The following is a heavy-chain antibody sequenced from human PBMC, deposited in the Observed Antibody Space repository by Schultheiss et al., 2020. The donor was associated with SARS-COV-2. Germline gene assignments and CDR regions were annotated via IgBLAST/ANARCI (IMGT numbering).Heavy chain of an antibody. CDR3: ATARGYGSGSYFSGNWFDP. V-gene: IGHV4-59*08. J-gene: IGHJ5*02. D-gene: IGHD3-10*01. Sequence: GSLRLSCAASGFTFSNAWMSWVRQPPGKGLEWIGYIYYDGGTKYNPSLKSRVTISVDTSKNQFSLKLSSVTAADTAVYYCATARGYGSGSYFSGNWFDPWGQGTLVTVSS. CDR2: IYYDGGT. CDR1: GFTFSNAW.